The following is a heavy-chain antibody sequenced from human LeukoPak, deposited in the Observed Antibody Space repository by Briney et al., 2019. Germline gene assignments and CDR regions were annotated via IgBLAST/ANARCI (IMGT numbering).Heavy chain of an antibody. D-gene: IGHD2-15*01. CDR2: IYSGEVT. CDR3: ARVVAAVALRDYHYVDV. V-gene: IGHV3-53*01. CDR1: GFTVSSRS. Sequence: GGSLRPSCAASGFTVSSRSMNWVRQAPGKGLECVSIIYSGEVTSYADSVKGRFTISRDSGTNTLFLQMDNLRADDTAVYYCARVVAAVALRDYHYVDVWGKGTTVTVSS. J-gene: IGHJ6*03.